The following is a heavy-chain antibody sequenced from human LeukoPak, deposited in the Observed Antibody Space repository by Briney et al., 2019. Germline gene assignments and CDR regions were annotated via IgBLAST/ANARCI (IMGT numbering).Heavy chain of an antibody. V-gene: IGHV4-61*02. CDR2: IYTSGST. CDR1: GGSISSGSYY. J-gene: IGHJ5*02. CDR3: ARVGAAARPSDWFDP. Sequence: SQTLSLTCTVSGGSISSGSYYWSWIRQPAGKGLEWIGRIYTSGSTNYNRSLKSRVTISVDKSKNQFSLKLSSVTAADTAVYYCARVGAAARPSDWFDPWGQGTLVTVSS. D-gene: IGHD6-6*01.